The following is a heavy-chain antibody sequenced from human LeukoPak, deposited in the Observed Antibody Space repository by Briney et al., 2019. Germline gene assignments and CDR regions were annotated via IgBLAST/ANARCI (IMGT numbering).Heavy chain of an antibody. CDR3: AKGFRAAGSLYYFDY. J-gene: IGHJ4*02. D-gene: IGHD6-13*01. Sequence: QSGGSLRLSCAASGFNFSDYYMSWVRQAPGKGLEWVSDISGSGGSTYYADSVKGRFTISRDNSKNTLYLQMNSLRAEDTAIYYCAKGFRAAGSLYYFDYWGQGTLVTVSS. CDR1: GFNFSDYY. V-gene: IGHV3-23*01. CDR2: ISGSGGST.